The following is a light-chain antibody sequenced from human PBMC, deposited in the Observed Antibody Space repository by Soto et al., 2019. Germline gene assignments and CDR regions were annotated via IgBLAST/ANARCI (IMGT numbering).Light chain of an antibody. CDR1: RSNFGAHYD. V-gene: IGLV1-40*01. CDR3: QSYDSSLSAYV. J-gene: IGLJ1*01. Sequence: QSVLPQPPSVSGAPGQRVTISCTGSRSNFGAHYDVHWYQQLPGTAPKLLIYGNSNRPSGVPDRFSGSKSGASASLAITGLQAEDEADYYCQSYDSSLSAYVFGAGTKVTVL. CDR2: GNS.